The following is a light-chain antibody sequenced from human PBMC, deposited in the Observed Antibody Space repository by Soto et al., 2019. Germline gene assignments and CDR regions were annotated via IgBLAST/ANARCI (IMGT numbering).Light chain of an antibody. J-gene: IGLJ2*01. Sequence: QSVLTQPPSASGTPGQRVTISCSGSSSNIGSNYVYWYQQLPGTAPKLRIYSNNQRPSGVPDRFSGSKSCTSASLAISGLRSEDEADYYCAAWDDSLRVVVGGGTKVTVL. CDR3: AAWDDSLRVV. CDR1: SSNIGSNY. CDR2: SNN. V-gene: IGLV1-47*02.